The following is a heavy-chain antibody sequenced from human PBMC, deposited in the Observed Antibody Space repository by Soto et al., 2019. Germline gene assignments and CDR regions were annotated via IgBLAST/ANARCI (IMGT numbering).Heavy chain of an antibody. J-gene: IGHJ4*02. CDR2: VYFDGTT. Sequence: SETLSLTCTVSGDSIDTSSYYWAWIRQPPGKGLEWIGNVYFDGTTYYNPSVKRRASLSVETSINRFSLRLRSVTATDTAVYYCARYSGTYFFDSWGQGALVTVS. V-gene: IGHV4-39*01. CDR1: GDSIDTSSYY. CDR3: ARYSGTYFFDS. D-gene: IGHD1-26*01.